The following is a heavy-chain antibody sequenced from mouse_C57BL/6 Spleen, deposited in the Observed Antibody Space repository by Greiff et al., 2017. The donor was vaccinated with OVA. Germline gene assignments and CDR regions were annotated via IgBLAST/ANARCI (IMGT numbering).Heavy chain of an antibody. CDR3: AWYDYDGGDYYAMDY. V-gene: IGHV3-6*01. J-gene: IGHJ4*01. CDR2: ISYDGSN. Sequence: DVKLQESGPGLVKPSQSLSLTCSVTGYSITSGYYWNWIRQFPGNKLEWMGYISYDGSNNYNPSLKNRISITRDTSKNQFFLKLNSVTTEDTATYYCAWYDYDGGDYYAMDYWGQGTSVTVSS. CDR1: GYSITSGYY. D-gene: IGHD2-4*01.